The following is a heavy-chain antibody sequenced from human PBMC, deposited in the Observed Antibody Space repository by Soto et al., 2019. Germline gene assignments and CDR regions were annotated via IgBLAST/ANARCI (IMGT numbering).Heavy chain of an antibody. CDR1: GFTFSSYG. D-gene: IGHD3-3*01. V-gene: IGHV3-30*18. CDR3: AKDNYYDFWSGYRGDAFDI. J-gene: IGHJ3*02. Sequence: GGSLRLSCAASGFTFSSYGMHWVRQAPGKGLEWVAVISYDGSNKYYADSVKGRFTISRDNSKTTLYLQMNSLRVEDTAVYYCAKDNYYDFWSGYRGDAFDIWGPGTRVTVSS. CDR2: ISYDGSNK.